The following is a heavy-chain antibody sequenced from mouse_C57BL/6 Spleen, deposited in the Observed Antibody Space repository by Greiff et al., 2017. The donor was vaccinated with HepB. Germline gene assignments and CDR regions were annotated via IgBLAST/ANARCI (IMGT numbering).Heavy chain of an antibody. Sequence: VQLKQSGAELVKPGASVKLSCTASGFNIKDYYMHWVKQRTEQGLEWIGRIDPEDGETEYAPKFQGKATITADTSSNTAYLQLSSLTSEDTAVYYCALTGTGYYAMDYWGQGTSVTVSS. CDR2: IDPEDGET. CDR3: ALTGTGYYAMDY. D-gene: IGHD4-1*01. CDR1: GFNIKDYY. V-gene: IGHV14-2*01. J-gene: IGHJ4*01.